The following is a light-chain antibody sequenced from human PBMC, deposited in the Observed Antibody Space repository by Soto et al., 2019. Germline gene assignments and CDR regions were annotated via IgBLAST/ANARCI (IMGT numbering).Light chain of an antibody. CDR2: ETS. V-gene: IGKV1-17*03. J-gene: IGKJ2*03. CDR1: QDISRF. CDR3: LQHNTYPYS. Sequence: DVQMTQSPSAMSASVGDRVTIACRASQDISRFVAWFQHKPGRAPESLIYETSSLQPGVPSRFSGSGSGTEFTLAISGLQPEDFATYYCLQHNTYPYSFGQGTKLEIK.